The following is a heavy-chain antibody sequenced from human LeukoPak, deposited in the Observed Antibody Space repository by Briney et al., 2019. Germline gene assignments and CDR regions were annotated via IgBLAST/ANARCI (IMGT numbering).Heavy chain of an antibody. CDR1: GFTFGDYA. CDR3: TRDWGVSGSYAAAFDI. CDR2: IRSKAYGGTT. J-gene: IGHJ3*02. D-gene: IGHD1-26*01. Sequence: GGPLRLSCTASGFTFGDYAMSWVRQAPGKGLEWVGFIRSKAYGGTTEYAASVKGRFTISRDDSKSIAYLQMNSLKTEDTAVYYCTRDWGVSGSYAAAFDIWGQGTMVTVSS. V-gene: IGHV3-49*04.